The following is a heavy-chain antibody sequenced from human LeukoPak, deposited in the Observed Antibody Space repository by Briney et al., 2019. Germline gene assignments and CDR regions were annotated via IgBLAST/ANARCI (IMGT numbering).Heavy chain of an antibody. CDR2: TYYRSKWSN. V-gene: IGHV6-1*01. J-gene: IGHJ3*02. CDR1: GDSVSSNTAT. D-gene: IGHD6-19*01. CDR3: VRDNKGIAVSAAFDI. Sequence: SPNLSLTFAISGDSVSSNTATWNWIRQSPSRGLEWLGRTYYRSKWSNDYAVSVKSRITINPDTSKNQFSLQLNSMTPEDTAVYYCVRDNKGIAVSAAFDIWGQGTMVIVSS.